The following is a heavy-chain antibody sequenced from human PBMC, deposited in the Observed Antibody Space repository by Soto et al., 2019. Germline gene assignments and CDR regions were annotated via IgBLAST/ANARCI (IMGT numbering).Heavy chain of an antibody. Sequence: QVQLVQSGAEVKKPGAPGKVSCEAPGNPLSALDINWVRQEVGQGLGWMGWMNPDSGTTAFAQRFQDRITMTRSTSISTAYMELSRLTSDDTAVYFCVRQPGGVATPGDDYWGQGTLVTVSS. CDR1: GNPLSALD. J-gene: IGHJ4*02. CDR2: MNPDSGTT. CDR3: VRQPGGVATPGDDY. D-gene: IGHD2-15*01. V-gene: IGHV1-8*01.